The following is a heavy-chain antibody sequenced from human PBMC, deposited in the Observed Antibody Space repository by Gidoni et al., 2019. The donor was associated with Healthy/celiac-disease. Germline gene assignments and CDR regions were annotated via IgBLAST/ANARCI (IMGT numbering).Heavy chain of an antibody. CDR1: GGRFSSYA. CDR2: ILPTFGTA. Sequence: QVQLVQSGAEVKKPGSSVKVSCKASGGRFSSYAISWVRQAPGQGLEWMGGILPTFGTANYAQKFQGRVTITADESTSTAYMELSSLRSEDTAVYYCARDHIHDSSGYSYFDLWGRGTLVTVSS. CDR3: ARDHIHDSSGYSYFDL. J-gene: IGHJ2*01. V-gene: IGHV1-69*01. D-gene: IGHD3-22*01.